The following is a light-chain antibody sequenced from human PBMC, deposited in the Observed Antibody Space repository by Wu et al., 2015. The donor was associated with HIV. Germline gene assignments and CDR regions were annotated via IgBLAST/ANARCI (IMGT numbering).Light chain of an antibody. CDR2: ETS. CDR1: QSVRSS. Sequence: ETVMTQSPATLSVSPGERATLSCRASQSVRSSLAWYQQTPGQAPRLLIYETSTRATGIPARFSGSGSGTEFTLTISSLQSEDFAVYYCQQYNSWPYSFGQGTKLEIK. J-gene: IGKJ2*03. V-gene: IGKV3-15*01. CDR3: QQYNSWPYS.